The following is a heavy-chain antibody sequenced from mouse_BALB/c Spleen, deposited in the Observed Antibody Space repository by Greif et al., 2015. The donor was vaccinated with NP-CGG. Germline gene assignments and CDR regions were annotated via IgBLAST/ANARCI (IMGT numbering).Heavy chain of an antibody. CDR1: GYSFTGYF. V-gene: IGHV1-37*01. Sequence: EVQLQESGPELVKPGASVKISCKASGYSFTGYFMNWVKQSHGKSLEWIGRINPYNGDTFYNQKFKGKATLTVDKSSSTAHMELLSLTSEDSAVYYCGRWGFMITTRRDYAMDYWGQGTSVTVSS. CDR2: INPYNGDT. J-gene: IGHJ4*01. CDR3: GRWGFMITTRRDYAMDY. D-gene: IGHD2-4*01.